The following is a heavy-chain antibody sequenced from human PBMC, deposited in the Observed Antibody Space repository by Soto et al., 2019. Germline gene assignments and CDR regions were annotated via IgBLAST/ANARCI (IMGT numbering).Heavy chain of an antibody. CDR2: ISWNSGRI. V-gene: IGHV3-9*01. Sequence: PGGSLRLSCAASGFTVNSNYMSWVRQVPGKGLEWVSGISWNSGRIGYADSVKGRFTISRDNAKNSLYLQMNSLRPEDTALYYCAKGRSYYYYYGVDVWGQGTTVTVSS. J-gene: IGHJ6*02. CDR1: GFTVNSNY. CDR3: AKGRSYYYYYGVDV.